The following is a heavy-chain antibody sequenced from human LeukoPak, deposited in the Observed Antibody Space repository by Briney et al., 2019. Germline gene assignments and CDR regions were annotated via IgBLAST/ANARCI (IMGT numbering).Heavy chain of an antibody. Sequence: ASVKVSCKASGYTFTGYYMHWVRQAPGQGLEWMGWINPNSGGTNYAQKFQGRVTMTRDTSISPAYMELSRLRSDDTAVYYCARGGYDFWSGYSPYNWFDPWGQGTLVTVSS. CDR1: GYTFTGYY. V-gene: IGHV1-2*02. CDR3: ARGGYDFWSGYSPYNWFDP. J-gene: IGHJ5*02. D-gene: IGHD3-3*01. CDR2: INPNSGGT.